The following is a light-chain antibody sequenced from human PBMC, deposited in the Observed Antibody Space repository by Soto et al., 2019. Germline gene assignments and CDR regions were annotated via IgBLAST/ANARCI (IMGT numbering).Light chain of an antibody. V-gene: IGKV1-39*01. Sequence: DIQMTQSPSSPSASVGDRVTITCRASQTISTYLNWYQVTPGKAPKLLIYAASSLQSGVPSRFSGSGSGTDFTLTISSLQPDDFATYYCQQSYGIPLTFGPGTEVDIK. CDR1: QTISTY. CDR2: AAS. CDR3: QQSYGIPLT. J-gene: IGKJ3*01.